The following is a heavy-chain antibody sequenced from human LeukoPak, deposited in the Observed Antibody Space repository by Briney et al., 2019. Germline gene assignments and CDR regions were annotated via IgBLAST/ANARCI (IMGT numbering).Heavy chain of an antibody. D-gene: IGHD6-19*01. CDR3: TRVIVAVPGYFDYFDF. Sequence: GGSLRLSCTASGFNFSNHYMRWIRQAPGKGLEWVANINEDGSNKWHLGSVKGRFTVSRDNARSSLYLQMNSLRVEDTAVYYCTRVIVAVPGYFDYFDFWGQGVLVTVSS. CDR1: GFNFSNHY. V-gene: IGHV3-7*01. J-gene: IGHJ4*02. CDR2: INEDGSNK.